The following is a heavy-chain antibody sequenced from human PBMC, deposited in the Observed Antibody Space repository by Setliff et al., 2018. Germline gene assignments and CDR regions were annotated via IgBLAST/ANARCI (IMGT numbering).Heavy chain of an antibody. Sequence: ASVKVSCKPSGYTFSNYAMNWVRQAPGQGLEWMGWMNTKTGNPTYAQGFTGRFVFSLDTSLSTAYLQISGLKAEDTAMYYCARHLTHGAIGIAVAGIGDYWGQGTLVTVSS. CDR3: ARHLTHGAIGIAVAGIGDY. CDR1: GYTFSNYA. J-gene: IGHJ4*02. D-gene: IGHD6-19*01. V-gene: IGHV7-4-1*02. CDR2: MNTKTGNP.